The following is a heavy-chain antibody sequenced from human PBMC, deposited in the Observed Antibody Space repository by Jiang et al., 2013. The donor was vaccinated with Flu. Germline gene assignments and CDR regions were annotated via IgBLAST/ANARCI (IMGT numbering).Heavy chain of an antibody. CDR2: INHSGST. D-gene: IGHD4-23*01. CDR3: AREVYGGTCFDY. V-gene: IGHV4-34*01. Sequence: LLKPSETLSLTCAVYGGSFSGYYWSWIRQPPGKGLEWIGEINHSGSTNYNPSLKSRVTISVDTSKNQFSLKLSSVTAADTAVYYCAREVYGGTCFDYWGQGTLVTVSS. J-gene: IGHJ4*02. CDR1: GGSFSGYY.